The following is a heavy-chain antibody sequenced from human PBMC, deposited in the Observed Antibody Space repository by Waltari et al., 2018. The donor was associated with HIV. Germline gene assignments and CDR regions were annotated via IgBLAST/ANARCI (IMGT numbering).Heavy chain of an antibody. CDR2: IRSSPSTI. V-gene: IGHV3-48*01. D-gene: IGHD2-15*01. Sequence: VQLVDSGGGLVQPGGSLRLSCAASGFTFRSYSMKWVRQAPGKGLEWISYIRSSPSTISYADSVEGRFTISRDDGRNSVFLQMNSLRAEDTAIYYCARDLKYSFDYWGQGTLVTVSS. CDR3: ARDLKYSFDY. CDR1: GFTFRSYS. J-gene: IGHJ4*02.